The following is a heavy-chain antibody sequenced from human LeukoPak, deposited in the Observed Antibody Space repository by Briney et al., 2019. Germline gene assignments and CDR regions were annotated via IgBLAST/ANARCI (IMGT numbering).Heavy chain of an antibody. Sequence: GRSLRLSCTTSGFTFGDYAMSWVRQAPGKGLEWVGFIRSKPYGGTTEYAASVKGRFTISRDDSKSIAYLQMNSLKTEDTAVYYCTRRVLRYPSGFDPWGQRTLVTVSS. CDR3: TRRVLRYPSGFDP. V-gene: IGHV3-49*04. CDR2: IRSKPYGGTT. J-gene: IGHJ5*02. CDR1: GFTFGDYA. D-gene: IGHD3-9*01.